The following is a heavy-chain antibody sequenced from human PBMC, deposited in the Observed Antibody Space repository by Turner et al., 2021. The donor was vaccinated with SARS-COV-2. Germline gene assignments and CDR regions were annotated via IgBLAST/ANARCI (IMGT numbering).Heavy chain of an antibody. V-gene: IGHV3-30*18. CDR2: ISYDGSNK. Sequence: QVQLVESGAGVVQPGRSLRLSCAASGFAFSSYGMHWVRQAPGKGLEWVAVISYDGSNKDYANSVKGRFTISRDISKSTLYLQMNILRAEDTAVYYCAKVVSPYCSGGSCYSSPADYWGQGTLVTVSS. CDR1: GFAFSSYG. CDR3: AKVVSPYCSGGSCYSSPADY. J-gene: IGHJ4*02. D-gene: IGHD2-15*01.